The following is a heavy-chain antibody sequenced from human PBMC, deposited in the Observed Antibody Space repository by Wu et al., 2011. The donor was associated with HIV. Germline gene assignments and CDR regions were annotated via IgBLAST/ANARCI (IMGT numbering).Heavy chain of an antibody. CDR1: GGTFKTYA. J-gene: IGHJ4*02. V-gene: IGHV1-69*05. CDR3: SRMSYYGDSGYYYFDD. Sequence: QVQLVQSGPEVRKPGSSVKVSCQASGGTFKTYAISWVRQAPGQGLEWMGVIIPLSGTTNYAPRFQGRVTLTTDESMNTAYMELSSLRWEDTATFYCSRMSYYGDSGYYYFDDWGQGTLVTVSS. D-gene: IGHD3-3*01. CDR2: IIPLSGTT.